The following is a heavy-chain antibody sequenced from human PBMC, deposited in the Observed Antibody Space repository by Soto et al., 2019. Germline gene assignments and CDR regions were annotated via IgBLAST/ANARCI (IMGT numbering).Heavy chain of an antibody. CDR3: AKDPSGLDGDDVGDY. D-gene: IGHD4-17*01. V-gene: IGHV3-30*18. CDR1: GFTFSSYG. Sequence: PGGSLRLSCAASGFTFSSYGMHWVRQAPGKGLEWVAVISYDGSNKYYADSVKGRFTISRDNSKNTLYLQMNSLGAEDTAVYYCAKDPSGLDGDDVGDYWGQGTLVTVSS. CDR2: ISYDGSNK. J-gene: IGHJ4*02.